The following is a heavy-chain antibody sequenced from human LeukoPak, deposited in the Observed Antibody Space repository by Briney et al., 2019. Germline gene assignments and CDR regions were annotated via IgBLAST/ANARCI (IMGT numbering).Heavy chain of an antibody. CDR2: INSDGSTT. V-gene: IGHV3-74*01. CDR3: ARDFSPDTVMARGDY. D-gene: IGHD5-18*01. CDR1: GFTFSSYW. Sequence: GGSLRLSCAASGFTFSSYWMHWVRQAPGKGLVWVSRINSDGSTTTYADSVKGRFTISRDNAKNTLYLQMNSLRAEDTAVYYCARDFSPDTVMARGDYWGQGILVTVSS. J-gene: IGHJ4*02.